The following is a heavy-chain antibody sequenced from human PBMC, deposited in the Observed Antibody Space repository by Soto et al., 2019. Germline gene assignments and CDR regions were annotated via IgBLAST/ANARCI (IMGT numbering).Heavy chain of an antibody. CDR1: GGSFKSGSYS. D-gene: IGHD3-3*01. Sequence: TLSLTCTVSGGSFKSGSYSWSWIRQPPGKGLEWIGYVYHTGRTSYNPSLKSRVSIPMDTSKNQFSLNLDSVTAADTAVYFCARDFAYFDSWGQGTLVTVSS. J-gene: IGHJ4*02. CDR3: ARDFAYFDS. CDR2: VYHTGRT. V-gene: IGHV4-61*01.